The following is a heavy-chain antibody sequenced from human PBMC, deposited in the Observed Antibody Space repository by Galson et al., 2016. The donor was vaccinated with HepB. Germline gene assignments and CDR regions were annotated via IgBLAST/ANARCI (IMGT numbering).Heavy chain of an antibody. CDR1: GYIFSNYY. Sequence: SVKVSCKASGYIFSNYYLHWVRQAPGQGLEWMGIISPRSGATTYAQKFQGRFTMTWDSSTSTVDMDLSSLRSEDTAIYYRAREILLNIVGDDDGFDVWGQGTLVTVSS. CDR3: AREILLNIVGDDDGFDV. CDR2: ISPRSGAT. V-gene: IGHV1-46*01. J-gene: IGHJ3*01. D-gene: IGHD3-22*01.